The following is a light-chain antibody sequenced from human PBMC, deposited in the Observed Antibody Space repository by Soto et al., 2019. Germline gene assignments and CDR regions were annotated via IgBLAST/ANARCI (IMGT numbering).Light chain of an antibody. J-gene: IGLJ1*01. CDR1: SSDVGSYNL. CDR3: CSYAGPSTSV. Sequence: QSVLTQPASVSGSPGQSITISCTGTSSDVGSYNLVSWYQQYLGKAPKLMIYEVSKRPSGVSNRFSGSKSGNTASLTISGLRAEDEGDYFCCSYAGPSTSVFGTGTKVTVL. CDR2: EVS. V-gene: IGLV2-23*02.